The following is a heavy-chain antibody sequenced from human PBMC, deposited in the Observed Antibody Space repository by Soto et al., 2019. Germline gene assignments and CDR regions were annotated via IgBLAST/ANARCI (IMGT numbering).Heavy chain of an antibody. V-gene: IGHV3-23*01. CDR2: ISVTGDT. D-gene: IGHD3-22*01. CDR1: GFTFSSYA. CDR3: AKETSSYYYDSSGYYTVSMGCDY. Sequence: GGSLRLSCAASGFTFSSYAMNWVRQAPGKGPEWVSHISVTGDTYYADSVKGRFTISRDNSKNTLYLQMNSLRAEDTAVYYCAKETSSYYYDSSGYYTVSMGCDYCGQGTLVTVSS. J-gene: IGHJ4*02.